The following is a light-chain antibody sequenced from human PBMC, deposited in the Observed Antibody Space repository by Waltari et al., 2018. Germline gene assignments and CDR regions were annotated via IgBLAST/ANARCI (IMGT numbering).Light chain of an antibody. CDR1: SSDVGDYIY. V-gene: IGLV2-14*03. Sequence: QSALAQPASVSGSPGRSITIPFTGTSSDVGDYIYVSWSQQHPGKAPNSLFYDVGNRPSSVSTRFSGSKSANTASLTISGLQAADEADYSCVSYARSNTGVFGTGTKVTVL. J-gene: IGLJ1*01. CDR3: VSYARSNTGV. CDR2: DVG.